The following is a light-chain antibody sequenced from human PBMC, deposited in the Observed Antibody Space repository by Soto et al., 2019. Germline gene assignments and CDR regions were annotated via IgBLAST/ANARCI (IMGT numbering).Light chain of an antibody. J-gene: IGKJ1*01. V-gene: IGKV4-1*01. CDR3: QHYNSYSEA. Sequence: DIVMTQSPDSLAVSLGERATINCKSSQSVFSNSNNKNCIAWYQQKSGQPPKLLIYWASSRESGVPDRFSGGGSGTEFTLTISSLQPDDFATYYCQHYNSYSEAFGQGTKVELK. CDR2: WAS. CDR1: QSVFSNSNNKNC.